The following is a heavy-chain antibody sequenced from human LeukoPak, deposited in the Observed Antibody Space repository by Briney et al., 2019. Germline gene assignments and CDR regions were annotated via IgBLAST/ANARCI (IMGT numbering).Heavy chain of an antibody. CDR3: AKRYCTSTSCQPNWFDP. Sequence: GGSLRLSCAASGFTVSSNYMSWVRQAPGKGLEWVSIIYSGGSTYYADSVKGRFTISRDNSKNTLYLQMNSLRADDTAVYYCAKRYCTSTSCQPNWFDPWGQGTLVTVSS. D-gene: IGHD2-2*01. CDR2: IYSGGST. CDR1: GFTVSSNY. V-gene: IGHV3-53*01. J-gene: IGHJ5*02.